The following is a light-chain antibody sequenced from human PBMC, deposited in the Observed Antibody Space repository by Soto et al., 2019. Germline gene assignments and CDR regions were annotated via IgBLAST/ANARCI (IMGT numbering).Light chain of an antibody. CDR3: QQRSSRPFT. V-gene: IGKV3-11*01. Sequence: VLTQSPATLSLSPGERATLSCGASQSVSSYLAWYQQKPGQAPRLLIYDASNKATGIPARFSGSGSGTAFALTISSLVPEDVTVNYCQQRSSRPFTFGGGTKVELK. CDR2: DAS. CDR1: QSVSSY. J-gene: IGKJ4*02.